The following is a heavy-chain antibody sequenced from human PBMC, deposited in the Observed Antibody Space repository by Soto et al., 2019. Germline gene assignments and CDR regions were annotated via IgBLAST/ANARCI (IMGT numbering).Heavy chain of an antibody. V-gene: IGHV4-31*03. J-gene: IGHJ5*02. CDR1: GGSISSGGYS. CDR2: IYYSRST. D-gene: IGHD6-6*01. CDR3: ARSVHNNWFDP. Sequence: QVQLQESGPGLVKPSQTLSLTCTVSGGSISSGGYSWSWIRQHPGKGLEWIGYIYYSRSTYYNPSLNSRVTISVDTSKNQFSLKLSSVTAADTAVYYCARSVHNNWFDPWGQGTLVTVSS.